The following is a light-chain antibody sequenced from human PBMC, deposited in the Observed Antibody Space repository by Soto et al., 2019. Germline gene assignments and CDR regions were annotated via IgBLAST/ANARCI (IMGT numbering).Light chain of an antibody. J-gene: IGKJ4*01. CDR1: QAITSW. CDR3: QQTRIFPLT. CDR2: SAS. Sequence: DIHVTQSPSSVYASVGDRVTITCRASQAITSWLAWYQQKPGRAPKLLIYSASSLQSGAPSRFTGSGSGTDFTLTITSLQPDDAAVYYCQQTRIFPLTFGGGTKVEI. V-gene: IGKV1-12*01.